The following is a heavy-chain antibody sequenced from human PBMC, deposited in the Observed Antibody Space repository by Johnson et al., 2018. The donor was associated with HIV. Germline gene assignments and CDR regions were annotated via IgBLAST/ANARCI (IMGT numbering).Heavy chain of an antibody. D-gene: IGHD3-3*02. CDR3: ARELSHDAVDI. V-gene: IGHV3-74*01. CDR2: VNSDGSSL. CDR1: GFTFSNYW. J-gene: IGHJ3*02. Sequence: VKLVESGGGFVQPGGSLRLSCAASGFTFSNYWMHWVRQAPGKGLVWVSRVNSDGSSLSYADSVKGRFTISRDNAKNTLYLQMNSLRAEDTAAYYCARELSHDAVDIWGQGTMVTVSS.